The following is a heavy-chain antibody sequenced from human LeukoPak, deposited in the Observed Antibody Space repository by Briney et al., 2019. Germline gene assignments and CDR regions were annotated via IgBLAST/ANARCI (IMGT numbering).Heavy chain of an antibody. J-gene: IGHJ4*02. Sequence: ASVKVSCKAPGYTFTGYYMHWVRQAPGQGLEWMGIINPSGGSTSYAQKFQGRVTMTRDTSTSTVYMELSSLRSEDTAVYYCASSVAGLLVDYWGQGTLVTVSS. CDR2: INPSGGST. D-gene: IGHD6-19*01. V-gene: IGHV1-46*01. CDR3: ASSVAGLLVDY. CDR1: GYTFTGYY.